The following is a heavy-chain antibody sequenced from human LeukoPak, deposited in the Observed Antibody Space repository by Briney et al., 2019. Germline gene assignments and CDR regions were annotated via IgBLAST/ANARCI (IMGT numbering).Heavy chain of an antibody. D-gene: IGHD6-6*01. Sequence: PGGSLRLSCAASGFTFSSYSMNWVRQAPGKGLEWVSSISSSSSYIYYADSVKGRSTISRHNAKNSLYLQMNSLRAEDTAVYYRARLQQYSSSSTYWGHRTLGTLSS. CDR3: ARLQQYSSSSTY. CDR1: GFTFSSYS. CDR2: ISSSSSYI. V-gene: IGHV3-21*01. J-gene: IGHJ4*01.